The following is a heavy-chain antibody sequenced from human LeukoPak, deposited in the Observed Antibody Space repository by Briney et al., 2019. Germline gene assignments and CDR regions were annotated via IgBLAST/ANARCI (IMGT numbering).Heavy chain of an antibody. CDR1: GGTFSSYA. CDR2: IIPIFGIA. D-gene: IGHD3-3*01. J-gene: IGHJ4*02. CDR3: ARSPHDFWSGYPENVLDY. Sequence: SVKVSCKASGGTFSSYAISWVRQAPGQGLEWMGRIIPIFGIANYAQKFQGRVTITADKSTSTAYMELSSLRSEDTAVYYCARSPHDFWSGYPENVLDYWGQGTLVTVSS. V-gene: IGHV1-69*04.